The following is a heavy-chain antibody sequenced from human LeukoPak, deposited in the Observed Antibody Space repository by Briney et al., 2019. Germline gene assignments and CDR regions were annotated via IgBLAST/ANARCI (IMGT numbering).Heavy chain of an antibody. Sequence: ASVKVSCKASGYTFTSYDINWVRQATGQGLEWMGWMNPNSGNTGYAQKFRGRVTMTRNTSISTAYMELSSLRSEDTAVYYCARGKGQQPRSPLDYWGQGTLVTVSS. J-gene: IGHJ4*02. D-gene: IGHD6-13*01. CDR2: MNPNSGNT. CDR3: ARGKGQQPRSPLDY. CDR1: GYTFTSYD. V-gene: IGHV1-8*01.